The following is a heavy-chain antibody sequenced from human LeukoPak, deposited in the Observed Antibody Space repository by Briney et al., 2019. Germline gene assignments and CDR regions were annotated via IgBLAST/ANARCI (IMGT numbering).Heavy chain of an antibody. Sequence: PSQTLSLTCTVSGGSISSGGYYWSWIRQHPGKGLERIGYIYDSGSTYYNPSLKSRVTISVDTSKNQFSLKLSSVTAADTAVYYCARIVSRNDWIRYFDYWGQGTLVTVSS. J-gene: IGHJ4*02. V-gene: IGHV4-31*03. CDR1: GGSISSGGYY. CDR3: ARIVSRNDWIRYFDY. D-gene: IGHD1-1*01. CDR2: IYDSGST.